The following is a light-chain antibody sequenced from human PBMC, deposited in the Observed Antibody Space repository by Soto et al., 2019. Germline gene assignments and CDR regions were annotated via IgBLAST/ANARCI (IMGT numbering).Light chain of an antibody. V-gene: IGKV3-20*01. J-gene: IGKJ1*01. CDR2: GAS. CDR3: QQYGSSSWT. Sequence: EIVLTQSPGTLSLSPGERATLSCRASQSVSNNYLAWYQQKPGQAPRLLIYGASNRATGIPDRFSGSGSGTDFTLTTSRLEAEDFAVYYCQQYGSSSWTFGQGTKVDIK. CDR1: QSVSNNY.